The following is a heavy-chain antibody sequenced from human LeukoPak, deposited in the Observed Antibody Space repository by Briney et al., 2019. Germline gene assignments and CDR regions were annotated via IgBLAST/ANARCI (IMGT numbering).Heavy chain of an antibody. Sequence: ESGPTLVKPTQTLTLTFTFSGFSLSTSGVGVGWIRQPPGKALEWLALIYWNDDKRYSPSLKSRLTITKDTSKNQVVLTMTNMDPVDTATYYCAHRYDFWRSMGNYFDYWGQGTLVTVSS. CDR2: IYWNDDK. CDR3: AHRYDFWRSMGNYFDY. D-gene: IGHD3-3*01. V-gene: IGHV2-5*01. CDR1: GFSLSTSGVG. J-gene: IGHJ4*02.